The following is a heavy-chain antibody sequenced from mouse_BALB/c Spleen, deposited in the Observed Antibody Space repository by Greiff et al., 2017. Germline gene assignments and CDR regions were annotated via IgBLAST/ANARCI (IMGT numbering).Heavy chain of an antibody. D-gene: IGHD1-2*01. CDR3: ARDHLHTTATGAMDY. CDR1: GFTFSDYY. Sequence: EVKLMESGGGLVKPGGSLKLSCAASGFTFSDYYMYWVRQTPEKRLEWVATISDGGSYTYYPDSLKGRFTIARDNAKNNLYLQMSSLKSEDTAMYYCARDHLHTTATGAMDYWGQGTAVTVSS. CDR2: ISDGGSYT. V-gene: IGHV5-4*02. J-gene: IGHJ4*01.